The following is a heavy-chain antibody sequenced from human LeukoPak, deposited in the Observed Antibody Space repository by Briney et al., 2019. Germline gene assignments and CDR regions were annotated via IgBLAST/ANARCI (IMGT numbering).Heavy chain of an antibody. V-gene: IGHV3-7*01. J-gene: IGHJ4*02. CDR1: GFTFSSYW. CDR3: GTLGVMWEVDY. D-gene: IGHD1-26*01. Sequence: GGSLRLSCAASGFTFSSYWMSWVRQAPGKGLEWVANIKQDGSEKYYVDSVKGRFTISRDNAKNSLYLQMNSLRPEDTAVYYCGTLGVMWEVDYWGQGALVTVSS. CDR2: IKQDGSEK.